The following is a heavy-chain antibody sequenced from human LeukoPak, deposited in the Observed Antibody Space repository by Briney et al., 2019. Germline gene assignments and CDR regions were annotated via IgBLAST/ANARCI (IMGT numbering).Heavy chain of an antibody. CDR3: ARTTVTTFLKIYYYYYMDV. Sequence: SQTLSLTCTVSGGSISSGSYYWSWIRQPAGKGLEWIGRIYTSGSTNYNPSLKSRATISVDTSKNQFSLKLSSVTAADTAVYYCARTTVTTFLKIYYYYYMDVWGKGTTVTVSS. D-gene: IGHD4-11*01. J-gene: IGHJ6*03. V-gene: IGHV4-61*02. CDR1: GGSISSGSYY. CDR2: IYTSGST.